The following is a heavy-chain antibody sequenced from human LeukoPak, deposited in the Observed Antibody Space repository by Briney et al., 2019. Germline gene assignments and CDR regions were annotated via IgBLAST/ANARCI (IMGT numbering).Heavy chain of an antibody. Sequence: ASVKVSCKASGYTFASYTIHWVRQAPGQRLEWMGWINAGNGNTKYSQKFQGRVTITRDTSASTAYMELNSLRSEDTAVYYCARGDGSSWYAGDWFDPWGQGTLVTVSS. CDR2: INAGNGNT. D-gene: IGHD6-13*01. J-gene: IGHJ5*02. CDR1: GYTFASYT. V-gene: IGHV1-3*01. CDR3: ARGDGSSWYAGDWFDP.